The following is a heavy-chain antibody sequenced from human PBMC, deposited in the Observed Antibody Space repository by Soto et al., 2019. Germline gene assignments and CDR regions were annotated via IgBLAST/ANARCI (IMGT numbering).Heavy chain of an antibody. CDR2: IYSGNT. V-gene: IGHV4-59*08. J-gene: IGHJ4*02. D-gene: IGHD4-17*01. CDR1: FC. Sequence: FCCRRIRQSPGKGLEYIGYIYSGNTNYNPSLNSRVTISVDTSKNQFSLKLSSVTAADTAVYYCGKISLHGDYGYCGQRTLLSVSS. CDR3: GKISLHGDYGY.